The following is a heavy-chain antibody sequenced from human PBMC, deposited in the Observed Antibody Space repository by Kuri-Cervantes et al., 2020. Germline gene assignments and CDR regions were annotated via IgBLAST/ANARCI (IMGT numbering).Heavy chain of an antibody. D-gene: IGHD1-26*01. J-gene: IGHJ6*02. V-gene: IGHV4-4*07. Sequence: SETLSLTCTVSGGSISSYYWSWIRQPAGKGLEWIGRIYTSGSTNYNPSLKSRVTISVDTSKNQFSLKLSSVTAADTAVYYCARGSRDPYSGGYWVNDYYYSYGMDVWGQGTTVTVAS. CDR2: IYTSGST. CDR3: ARGSRDPYSGGYWVNDYYYSYGMDV. CDR1: GGSISSYY.